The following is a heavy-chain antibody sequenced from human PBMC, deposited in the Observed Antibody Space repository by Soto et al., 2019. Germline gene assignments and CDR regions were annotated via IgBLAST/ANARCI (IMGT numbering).Heavy chain of an antibody. Sequence: QVQLVQSGAEVKKPGASVKVSCKASGYTFTSYAMHWVRQAPEQRLEWMGWINAGNGNTKYSQKFQGRVTITRDTSASTAYMELSSLRSEDTAVYYCARSNYDILTGYYYYYMDVWGKGTTVTVSS. CDR3: ARSNYDILTGYYYYYMDV. CDR1: GYTFTSYA. CDR2: INAGNGNT. V-gene: IGHV1-3*01. J-gene: IGHJ6*03. D-gene: IGHD3-9*01.